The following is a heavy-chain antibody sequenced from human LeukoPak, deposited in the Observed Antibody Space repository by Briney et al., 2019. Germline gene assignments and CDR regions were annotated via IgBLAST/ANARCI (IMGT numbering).Heavy chain of an antibody. D-gene: IGHD2-15*01. Sequence: SQTLSLTCTVSGASIRSGDYYWSWIRQPPGKGLEWIGYIYDSGSTYYNPSLKSRITISVDTSENRFSLKLSSVTATDTAVYYCARDCSGGSCYGAFDIWGQGTMVTVSS. CDR3: ARDCSGGSCYGAFDI. V-gene: IGHV4-30-4*01. CDR2: IYDSGST. CDR1: GASIRSGDYY. J-gene: IGHJ3*02.